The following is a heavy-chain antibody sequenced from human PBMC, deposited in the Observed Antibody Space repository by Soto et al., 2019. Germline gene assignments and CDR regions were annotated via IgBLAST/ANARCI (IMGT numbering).Heavy chain of an antibody. CDR3: ARFTDSSGAFDI. V-gene: IGHV1-69*13. Sequence: SVKVSGKASGGTFSSYAISWVRQAPGQGLEWMGGIIPIFGTANYAQKFQGRVTITADESTSTAYMELSSLRSEDTAVYYCARFTDSSGAFDIWGQGTMVTVSS. CDR2: IIPIFGTA. CDR1: GGTFSSYA. D-gene: IGHD6-25*01. J-gene: IGHJ3*02.